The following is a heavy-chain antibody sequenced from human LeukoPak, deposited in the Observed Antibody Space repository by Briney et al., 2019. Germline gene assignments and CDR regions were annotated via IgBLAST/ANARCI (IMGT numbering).Heavy chain of an antibody. J-gene: IGHJ4*02. Sequence: GGSLRLSCAASGFTFSSYGMHWVRQAPGKGLEWVAVISYDGSNKYYADSVKGRFTISRDNSKNTLYLQMNSLRAEDTAVYYCAKEHTYYFDYWSQGTLVTVSS. CDR2: ISYDGSNK. V-gene: IGHV3-30*18. CDR1: GFTFSSYG. CDR3: AKEHTYYFDY.